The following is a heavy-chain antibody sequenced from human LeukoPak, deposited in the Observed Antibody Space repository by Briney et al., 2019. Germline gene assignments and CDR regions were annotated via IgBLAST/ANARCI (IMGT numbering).Heavy chain of an antibody. Sequence: PAGSLRLSCAVPGFTFSNYWMTWVRQAPGKGLEWVANMNADGAKKYYVDSVKGRLTISRDNAKNSVYLEMNNLRGEDTAVYHCARAGSGSYVGYSFDYWGQGALVTVSS. V-gene: IGHV3-7*01. CDR2: MNADGAKK. D-gene: IGHD6-19*01. CDR1: GFTFSNYW. CDR3: ARAGSGSYVGYSFDY. J-gene: IGHJ4*02.